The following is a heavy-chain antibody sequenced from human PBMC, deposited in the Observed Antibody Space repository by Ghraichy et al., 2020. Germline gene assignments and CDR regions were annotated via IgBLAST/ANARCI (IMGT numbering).Heavy chain of an antibody. CDR3: ARISPSFGGVTRARVFTEFDY. V-gene: IGHV4-39*01. CDR1: GGSISSSSYF. D-gene: IGHD3-16*01. J-gene: IGHJ4*02. CDR2: IYYRGNT. Sequence: ETLSLTCTVSGGSISSSSYFWGWIRQPPGKGLEWIGSIYYRGNTYYNPPLKSRVTISVDMSKNQFSLKLSSVTAADTAVYYCARISPSFGGVTRARVFTEFDYWGQGTLVTGSS.